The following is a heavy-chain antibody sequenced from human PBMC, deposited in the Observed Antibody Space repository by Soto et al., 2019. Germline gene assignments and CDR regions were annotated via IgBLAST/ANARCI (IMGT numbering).Heavy chain of an antibody. Sequence: SVKVSCKASGYTFTSYAMHWVRQAPGQRLEWMGWINAGNGNRKYSQKFQGRVTITRDTSASTAYMELSSLRSEDTAVYYCAREKTDFECLFGWFDPWGQLNLVTVSS. V-gene: IGHV1-3*01. CDR3: AREKTDFECLFGWFDP. J-gene: IGHJ5*02. CDR1: GYTFTSYA. CDR2: INAGNGNR. D-gene: IGHD3-3*01.